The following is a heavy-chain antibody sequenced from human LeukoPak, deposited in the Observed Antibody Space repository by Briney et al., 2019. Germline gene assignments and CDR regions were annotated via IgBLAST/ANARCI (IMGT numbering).Heavy chain of an antibody. CDR3: AKESGKFDY. V-gene: IGHV3-43*02. J-gene: IGHJ4*02. CDR1: GLNFDDSA. Sequence: GGSLRLSCVASGLNFDDSAMHWVRQAPGKGLEWVSLISADGGSTFSADSVKGRFSISRDNSKNSLYLQMNSLRSEDTALYYCAKESGKFDYWGQGTLVAVSS. CDR2: ISADGGST.